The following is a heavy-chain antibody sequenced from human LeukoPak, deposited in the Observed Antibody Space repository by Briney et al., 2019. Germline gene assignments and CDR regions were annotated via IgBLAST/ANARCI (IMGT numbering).Heavy chain of an antibody. J-gene: IGHJ3*02. CDR2: INAGNGNT. CDR1: GYTFTSYA. Sequence: GASVKVSCKASGYTFTSYAMHWVRQAPGQRLEWMGWINAGNGNTKYSQKFQGRVTITRDTSASTAYMELSSLRSEDTAVYYCARGQQVLRYFDWLLFDAFDIWGQGTMVTVSS. CDR3: ARGQQVLRYFDWLLFDAFDI. D-gene: IGHD3-9*01. V-gene: IGHV1-3*01.